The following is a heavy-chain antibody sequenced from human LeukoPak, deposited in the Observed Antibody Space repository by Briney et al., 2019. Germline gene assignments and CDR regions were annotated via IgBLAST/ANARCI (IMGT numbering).Heavy chain of an antibody. J-gene: IGHJ5*02. V-gene: IGHV3-53*01. CDR1: GFAFGSYW. Sequence: PGGSLRLSCAASGFAFGSYWMHWVRQAPGKGLEWIAVLYSGGSAYYADSVKGRFTISRDNSKNTLYLQMNSLRAEDTAVYYCARGVTGENWFDPWGQGTLVTVSS. CDR3: ARGVTGENWFDP. D-gene: IGHD2-21*02. CDR2: LYSGGSA.